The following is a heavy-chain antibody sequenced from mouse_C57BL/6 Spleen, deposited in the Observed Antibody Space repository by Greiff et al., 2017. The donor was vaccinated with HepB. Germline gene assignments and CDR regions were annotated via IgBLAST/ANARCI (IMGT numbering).Heavy chain of an antibody. Sequence: VKLVESGPGLVQPSQSLSITCTVSGFSLTSYGVHWVRQSPGKGLEWLGVIWSGGSTDYNAAFISRLSISKDNSKSQVFFKMNSLQADDTAIYYCARNHYSNYLYAMDYWGQGTSVTVSS. CDR3: ARNHYSNYLYAMDY. J-gene: IGHJ4*01. V-gene: IGHV2-2*01. CDR2: IWSGGST. D-gene: IGHD2-5*01. CDR1: GFSLTSYG.